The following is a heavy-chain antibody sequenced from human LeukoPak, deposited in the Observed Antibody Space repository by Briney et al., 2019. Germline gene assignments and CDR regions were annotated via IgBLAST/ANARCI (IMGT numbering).Heavy chain of an antibody. CDR1: GFTFNSYA. J-gene: IGHJ4*02. D-gene: IGHD4-17*01. V-gene: IGHV3-64*02. CDR2: ISSNGGST. CDR3: ARESTVTHSFDY. Sequence: GGSLRLSCAASGFTFNSYAMHWVRQAPGKGLEYVPAISSNGGSTYYADSVKGRFTISRDNSKNTLYLQMGSLRAEDMAVYYCARESTVTHSFDYWGQGTLVTVSS.